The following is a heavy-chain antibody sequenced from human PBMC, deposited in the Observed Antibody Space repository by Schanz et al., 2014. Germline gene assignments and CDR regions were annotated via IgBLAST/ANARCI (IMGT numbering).Heavy chain of an antibody. D-gene: IGHD4-4*01. V-gene: IGHV4-39*01. J-gene: IGHJ3*02. CDR1: GASISGSSDY. Sequence: QLQLQESGPGLVKPSETLSLTCTVSGASISGSSDYWGWIRQSPGKGLEWIGNFYYTGTTYYNPPLKSRFSIPLDTSKNQSPLKLPSVTAADTAVFYCARRDNYLSAFDIWGQGTMVTVSS. CDR3: ARRDNYLSAFDI. CDR2: FYYTGTT.